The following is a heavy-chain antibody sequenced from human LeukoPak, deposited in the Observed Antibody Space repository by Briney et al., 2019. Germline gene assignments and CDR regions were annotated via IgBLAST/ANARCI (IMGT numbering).Heavy chain of an antibody. Sequence: GASVKVSCKASGYTFTDYYIHWVRQAPGQGPEWMGWINPNSGGTNCAQKFQARVTMTRDTSITTAYMELTRLTSDDTAVYYCTRRPRAGVSFDYWGQGTLVTVSS. J-gene: IGHJ4*02. CDR3: TRRPRAGVSFDY. CDR1: GYTFTDYY. V-gene: IGHV1-2*02. D-gene: IGHD3-10*01. CDR2: INPNSGGT.